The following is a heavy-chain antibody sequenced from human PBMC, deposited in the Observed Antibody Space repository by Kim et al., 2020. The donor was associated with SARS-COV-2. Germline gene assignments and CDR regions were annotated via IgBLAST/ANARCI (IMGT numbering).Heavy chain of an antibody. J-gene: IGHJ4*02. CDR3: ARHFGGTSIRFLGLYQFDY. CDR2: VYYTGST. CDR1: GGSISSSGYY. V-gene: IGHV4-39*01. Sequence: SETLSLTCTVSGGSISSSGYYWVWIRQPPGKGLEWIGSVYYTGSTYYNPSLKSRVTISVDTSKNQFSLKLSSVTAADTAVYYCARHFGGTSIRFLGLYQFDYWGQRPLVTV. D-gene: IGHD2-2*02.